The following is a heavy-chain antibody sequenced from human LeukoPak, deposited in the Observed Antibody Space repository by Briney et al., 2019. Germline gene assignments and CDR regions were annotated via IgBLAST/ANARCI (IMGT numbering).Heavy chain of an antibody. V-gene: IGHV3-74*01. CDR1: GFTFSSYW. Sequence: GGSLRLSCAASGFTFSSYWMHWVRQAPRKGLVWVSRINSDGSSTSYADSVKGRFTISRDNAKNTLYLQMNSQRAEDTAVYYCARDIAAAGTFYYYYGMDVWGQGTTVTVSS. D-gene: IGHD6-13*01. CDR2: INSDGSST. CDR3: ARDIAAAGTFYYYYGMDV. J-gene: IGHJ6*02.